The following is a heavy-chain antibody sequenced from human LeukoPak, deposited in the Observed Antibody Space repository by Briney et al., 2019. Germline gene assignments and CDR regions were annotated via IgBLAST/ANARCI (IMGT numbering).Heavy chain of an antibody. D-gene: IGHD6-13*01. CDR1: GGSISSYY. J-gene: IGHJ6*02. CDR3: ARGNSSSWYGDYYYYGMDV. CDR2: IYHSGST. V-gene: IGHV4-38-2*02. Sequence: PSETLSLTCTVSGGSISSYYWGWIRQPPGKGLEWIGSIYHSGSTYYNPSLKSRVTISVDTSKNQFSLKLSSVTAADTAVYYCARGNSSSWYGDYYYYGMDVWGQGTTVTVSS.